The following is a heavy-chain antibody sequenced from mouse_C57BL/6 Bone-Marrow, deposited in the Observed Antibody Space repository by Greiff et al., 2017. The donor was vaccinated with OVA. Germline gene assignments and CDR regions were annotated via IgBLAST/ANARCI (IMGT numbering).Heavy chain of an antibody. V-gene: IGHV8-12*01. J-gene: IGHJ1*03. D-gene: IGHD3-3*01. CDR2: IYWDDDK. Sequence: QVPLKVCGPGILQSSQTLSLTCSFSNTTRRTSGMGVSWIRQPSGKGLEWLAHIYWDDDKRYNPSLKSRLTISKNTSRNQVLLKITSVDTADTATYYCARKGLWYFDVWGTGTTVTVSA. CDR3: ARKGLWYFDV. CDR1: NTTRRTSGMG.